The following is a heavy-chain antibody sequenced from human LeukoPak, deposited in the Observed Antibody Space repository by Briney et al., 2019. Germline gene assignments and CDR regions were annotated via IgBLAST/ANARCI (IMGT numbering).Heavy chain of an antibody. CDR3: ARDHDYGDSDY. V-gene: IGHV3-48*03. J-gene: IGHJ4*02. CDR2: ISSSGSTI. Sequence: PGGSLRLSCAASGFPFSSYEMNWVRQAPGKGLEWVSYISSSGSTIYCAVSVKGRFTISRDNAKNSLYLQMNSLRAEDTAVYYCARDHDYGDSDYWGQGTLVTVSS. D-gene: IGHD4-17*01. CDR1: GFPFSSYE.